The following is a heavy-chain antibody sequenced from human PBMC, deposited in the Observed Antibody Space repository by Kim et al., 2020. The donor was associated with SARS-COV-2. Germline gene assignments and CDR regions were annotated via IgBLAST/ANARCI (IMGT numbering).Heavy chain of an antibody. CDR3: AKLAGRELREYNFDS. J-gene: IGHJ4*02. D-gene: IGHD1-7*01. V-gene: IGHV3-23*01. Sequence: DSVKGRVTVSRDISKNTLDLQMNSLRPEDTAVYYCAKLAGRELREYNFDSWGQGTLVTVSS.